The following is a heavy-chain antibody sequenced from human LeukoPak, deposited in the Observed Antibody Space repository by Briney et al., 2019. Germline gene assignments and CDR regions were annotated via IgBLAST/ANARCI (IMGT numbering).Heavy chain of an antibody. Sequence: PGGSLRLSCAASGFTFSSYGMHWVRQAPGKGLEWVAVISYDGSNKYYADSVKGRFTVSRDNSKNTLYLQMNSLRAEDTAVYYCAKEGSSWFGRGMDVWGQGTTVTVSS. J-gene: IGHJ6*02. V-gene: IGHV3-30*18. CDR1: GFTFSSYG. CDR3: AKEGSSWFGRGMDV. CDR2: ISYDGSNK. D-gene: IGHD6-13*01.